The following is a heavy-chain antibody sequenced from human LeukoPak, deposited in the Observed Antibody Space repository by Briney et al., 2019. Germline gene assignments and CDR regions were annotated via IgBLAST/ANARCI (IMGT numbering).Heavy chain of an antibody. CDR1: GFTFCSYV. CDR2: IGTAGDT. CDR3: ARVRRWYFDL. J-gene: IGHJ2*01. Sequence: PGGSLSLSCATSGFTFCSYVMHWVRQATGKGLECVSAIGTAGDTYYPGSVKGRFTSARENSKNSWYLQMIWLRAGDTAVYYCARVRRWYFDLWGRGTLVTVSS. V-gene: IGHV3-13*01.